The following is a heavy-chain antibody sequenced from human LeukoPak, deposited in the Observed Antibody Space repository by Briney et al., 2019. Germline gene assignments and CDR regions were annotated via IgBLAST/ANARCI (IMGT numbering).Heavy chain of an antibody. Sequence: GGSLRLSCAASRFTFSSFAMQWVRQAPGKRLEYVAGISGNGDTIYYANSVAGRFTMSRDNFENMLYLQMGSLRVDDMAVYYCARDGTARNDYWGQGTLVTVSS. V-gene: IGHV3-64*01. CDR2: ISGNGDTI. D-gene: IGHD6-6*01. CDR1: RFTFSSFA. CDR3: ARDGTARNDY. J-gene: IGHJ4*02.